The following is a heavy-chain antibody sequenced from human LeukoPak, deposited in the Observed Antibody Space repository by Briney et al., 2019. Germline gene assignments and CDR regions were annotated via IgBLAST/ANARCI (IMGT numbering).Heavy chain of an antibody. CDR2: IYSGGST. Sequence: GGSLRLSCAASGFTVSSNYMSWVRQAPGKGLEWVSVIYSGGSTYYADSVKGRLTISRDNSKNTLYLQMNSLRAEDTAVYYCARDFVGTYGSGSYYYYMDVWGKGTTVTVSS. J-gene: IGHJ6*03. CDR3: ARDFVGTYGSGSYYYYMDV. V-gene: IGHV3-66*02. CDR1: GFTVSSNY. D-gene: IGHD3-10*01.